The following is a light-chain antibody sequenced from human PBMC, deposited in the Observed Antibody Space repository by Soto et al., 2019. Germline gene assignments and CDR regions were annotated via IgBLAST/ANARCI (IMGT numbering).Light chain of an antibody. CDR3: QQINSLPLT. V-gene: IGKV1-39*01. CDR1: QSISSY. Sequence: DIRMTQSPSSLSASVGDRVTITCRASQSISSYLTWYQHNPGKAPNLLIYAASTLQRGIPSRFSGSGSGTDFTLTISSLQPEDFATYYCQQINSLPLTFRGGTKVEIK. J-gene: IGKJ4*01. CDR2: AAS.